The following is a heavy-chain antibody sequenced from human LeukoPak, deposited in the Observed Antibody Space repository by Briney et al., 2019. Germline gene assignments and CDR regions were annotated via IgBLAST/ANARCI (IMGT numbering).Heavy chain of an antibody. D-gene: IGHD5-12*01. CDR1: GFIFSNYG. V-gene: IGHV3-64*05. CDR2: ISSDGVIT. J-gene: IGHJ3*01. CDR3: VKGVAPRGFDV. Sequence: GGSLRLSCSASGFIFSNYGMVWVRQAPGKGLDYVSAISSDGVITYHADSVKGRFTISRDNSKNTLYVQMSSLRAEDTAVYYCVKGVAPRGFDVWGQGTIVTVSS.